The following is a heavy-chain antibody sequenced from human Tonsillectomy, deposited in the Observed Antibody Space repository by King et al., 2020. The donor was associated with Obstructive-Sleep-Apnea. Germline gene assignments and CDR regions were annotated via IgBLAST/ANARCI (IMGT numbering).Heavy chain of an antibody. V-gene: IGHV4-39*07. J-gene: IGHJ3*02. Sequence: QLQESGPGLVEPSETLSLTCTVSGGSISSSRYYWGWIRQPPGKGLEWIGNIYYSGSTYYNPSLKSRVTISVDTSKNQFSLKLSSVTAADTAVYYCARGRDILTEDAFDIWCQGTMVTVSS. CDR2: IYYSGST. CDR1: GGSISSSRYY. D-gene: IGHD3-9*01. CDR3: ARGRDILTEDAFDI.